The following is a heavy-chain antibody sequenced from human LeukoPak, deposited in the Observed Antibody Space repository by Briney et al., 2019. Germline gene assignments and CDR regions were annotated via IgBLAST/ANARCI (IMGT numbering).Heavy chain of an antibody. CDR1: GYSISSGYY. V-gene: IGHV4-61*02. D-gene: IGHD3-9*01. Sequence: SETLSLTCTVSGYSISSGYYWSWIRQPAGKGLEWIGRIYTSGSTNYNPSLKSRVTISVDTSKNQFSLKLSSVTAADTAVYYCARAILTGGDYFDYWGQGTLVTVSS. CDR3: ARAILTGGDYFDY. J-gene: IGHJ4*02. CDR2: IYTSGST.